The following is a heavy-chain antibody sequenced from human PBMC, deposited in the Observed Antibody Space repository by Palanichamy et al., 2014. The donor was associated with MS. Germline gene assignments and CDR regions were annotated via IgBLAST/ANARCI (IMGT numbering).Heavy chain of an antibody. CDR2: IKTETDGGTT. Sequence: DVQLVESGGGLVQPGGSLILSCAVSGFTLNNAWMNWVRQAPGKGLEWIGRIKTETDGGTTDYAAPVNGRFIISRDDSERKLYLQMNSLKSEDTGVYYCTTDFRTPGRRFDPWGQGTLVTVSS. V-gene: IGHV3-15*01. J-gene: IGHJ5*02. D-gene: IGHD1-26*01. CDR3: TTDFRTPGRRFDP. CDR1: GFTLNNAW.